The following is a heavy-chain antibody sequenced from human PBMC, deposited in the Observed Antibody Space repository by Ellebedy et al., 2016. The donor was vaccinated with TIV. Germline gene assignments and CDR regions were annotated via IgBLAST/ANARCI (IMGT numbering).Heavy chain of an antibody. Sequence: MPSETLSLTCAISGDSVSSNSAAWNWIRQSPSRGLEWLGRTYYRYKWYNDYAVSVKSRITINPDTSKNQFSLQLNSVTPEETAVYYCARAQAPTYYYDSSGYWYFDYWGQGTLVTVSS. J-gene: IGHJ4*02. V-gene: IGHV6-1*01. CDR2: TYYRYKWYN. CDR3: ARAQAPTYYYDSSGYWYFDY. CDR1: GDSVSSNSAA. D-gene: IGHD3-22*01.